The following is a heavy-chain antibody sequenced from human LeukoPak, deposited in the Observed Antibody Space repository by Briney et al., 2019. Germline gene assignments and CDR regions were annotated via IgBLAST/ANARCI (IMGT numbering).Heavy chain of an antibody. CDR2: TKQDGSEK. CDR1: TFTFSYYW. CDR3: AREVSLVWTPDPYYMDV. Sequence: GGSLRLSCAASTFTFSYYWMGWVSQAPGQELEWVANTKQDGSEKYYVDSVKGRFTISRDNAKNSLYLQMNSLRAEDTAVYYCAREVSLVWTPDPYYMDVWGKGTTVTVSS. V-gene: IGHV3-7*01. D-gene: IGHD3-10*01. J-gene: IGHJ6*03.